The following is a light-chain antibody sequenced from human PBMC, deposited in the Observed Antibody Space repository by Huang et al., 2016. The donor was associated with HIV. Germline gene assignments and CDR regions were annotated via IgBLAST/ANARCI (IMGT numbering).Light chain of an antibody. Sequence: IQLTQSPSSLSASVGDRVTITCRASQGISSYLAWYQQKPGKAPKLLIYAASTLQSGVPSRFSGSGSGTDFTLTISSLQPKDFATYYCQQLNSYLPITFGQGTRLEIK. CDR2: AAS. CDR3: QQLNSYLPIT. V-gene: IGKV1-9*01. J-gene: IGKJ5*01. CDR1: QGISSY.